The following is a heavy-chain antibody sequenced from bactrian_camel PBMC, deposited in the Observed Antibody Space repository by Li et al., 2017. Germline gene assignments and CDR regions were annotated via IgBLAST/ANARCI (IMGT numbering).Heavy chain of an antibody. V-gene: IGHV3S40*01. Sequence: DVQLVESGGALVQAGGSLRLSCVGPGGSFSDQMGWFRQVPGEEREGLAQIYTLSSTTLISDSVKGRFNISQDRAKSTVSLQMNNLKPEDTAMYYCAADRVPATRRLLARAYNHWGQGTQVTVS. J-gene: IGHJ4*01. CDR3: AADRVPATRRLLARAYNH. D-gene: IGHD7*01. CDR1: GGSFSDQ. CDR2: IYTLSSTT.